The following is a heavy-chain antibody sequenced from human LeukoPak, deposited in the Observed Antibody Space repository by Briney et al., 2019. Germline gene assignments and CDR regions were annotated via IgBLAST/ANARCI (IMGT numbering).Heavy chain of an antibody. CDR2: ISGSGSDT. D-gene: IGHD6-19*01. J-gene: IGHJ4*02. Sequence: GGSLRLSCAASGFIFSDYYMTWIRQAPGKGLEWLSYISGSGSDTNYADSVKGRFTISRDNSKNTLYLEMNSLRAEDTAVYYCARGIRWLVRYYFDYWGQGTLVTVSS. CDR1: GFIFSDYY. CDR3: ARGIRWLVRYYFDY. V-gene: IGHV3-11*06.